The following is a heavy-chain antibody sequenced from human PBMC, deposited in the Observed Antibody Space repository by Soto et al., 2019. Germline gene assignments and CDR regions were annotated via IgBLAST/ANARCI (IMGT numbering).Heavy chain of an antibody. Sequence: SETLSLTCTVSGGSISSSSYYWGWIRQPPGKGLEWIGSIYYSGSTYYNPSLKSRVTISVDTSKNQFSLKLSSVTAADTAVYYCARETGWIQSGLNLFGCWGQGSLVTVYS. CDR1: GGSISSSSYY. CDR2: IYYSGST. J-gene: IGHJ4*02. V-gene: IGHV4-39*02. CDR3: ARETGWIQSGLNLFGC. D-gene: IGHD5-18*01.